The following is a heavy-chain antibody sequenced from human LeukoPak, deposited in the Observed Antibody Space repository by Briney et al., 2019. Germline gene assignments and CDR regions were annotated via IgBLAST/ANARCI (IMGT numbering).Heavy chain of an antibody. V-gene: IGHV3-23*01. Sequence: GGSLRLSCAASGFTFSNFLMTWVRQAPGKGPEWVSAISGSGGDTYYADSVKGRFTISRDNSKNTLYLQMSSLRAEDTAVYYCATDRGWRTSGYYLYYFEYWGQGTLVTFSS. CDR2: ISGSGGDT. CDR1: GFTFSNFL. D-gene: IGHD3-3*01. CDR3: ATDRGWRTSGYYLYYFEY. J-gene: IGHJ4*02.